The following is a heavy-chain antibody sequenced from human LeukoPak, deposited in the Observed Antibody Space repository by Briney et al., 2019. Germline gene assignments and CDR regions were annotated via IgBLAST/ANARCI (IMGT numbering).Heavy chain of an antibody. V-gene: IGHV3-23*01. CDR1: GFTFSSYA. J-gene: IGHJ4*02. CDR2: ISGSGGST. CDR3: AKDGWELGFYDY. Sequence: GGSLRLSCAASGFTFSSYAMNWVRQAPGKGLEWVSAISGSGGSTYYADSVKGRFTISRDNSKNTLYLQMNSLRAEDTAVYYCAKDGWELGFYDYWGQGTLVTVSP. D-gene: IGHD1-26*01.